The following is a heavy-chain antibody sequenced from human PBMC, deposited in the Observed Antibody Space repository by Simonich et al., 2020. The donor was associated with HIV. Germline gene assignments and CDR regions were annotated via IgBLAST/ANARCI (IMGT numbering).Heavy chain of an antibody. CDR3: AKDRSSAMVTYFDY. J-gene: IGHJ4*02. CDR1: GFTFDDYA. Sequence: EVQLVESGGGLVQPGRSLRLSCAASGFTFDDYAMHWVRQAPGKGREWVSGISWNSVSIGYADSVKGRFTISRDNAKNSLYLQMNSLRAEDTALYYCAKDRSSAMVTYFDYWGQGTLVTVSS. D-gene: IGHD5-18*01. V-gene: IGHV3-9*01. CDR2: ISWNSVSI.